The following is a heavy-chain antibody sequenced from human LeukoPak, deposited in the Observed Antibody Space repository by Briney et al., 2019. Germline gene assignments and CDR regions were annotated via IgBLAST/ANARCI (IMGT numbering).Heavy chain of an antibody. V-gene: IGHV4-39*01. CDR3: ARHIEGHYFDY. D-gene: IGHD3-16*02. J-gene: IGHJ4*02. CDR1: GGSISSSSYY. Sequence: PSETLSLTCTVSGGSISSSSYYWGWIRQPPGKGLEWIGSIYYSGRTSYSPSLKSRVTISVDTSKNQFSLKLSSVTAADTAVYNCARHIEGHYFDYWGQGTLVTVPS. CDR2: IYYSGRT.